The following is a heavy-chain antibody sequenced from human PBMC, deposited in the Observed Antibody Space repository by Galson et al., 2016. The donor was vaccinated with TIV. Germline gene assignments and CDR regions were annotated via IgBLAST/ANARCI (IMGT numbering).Heavy chain of an antibody. J-gene: IGHJ6*02. CDR2: ISDGGNT. Sequence: SLRLSCAASGLSVSINYMTWVRQAPGKGLEWVSLISDGGNTYYPDSVKGRFTISRDNSKNTLYLQMNSLRLEDTAVYYCARDRMVDATYYYYYYGMDVWGQGTAVTVS. D-gene: IGHD2-8*01. CDR1: GLSVSINY. V-gene: IGHV3-66*02. CDR3: ARDRMVDATYYYYYYGMDV.